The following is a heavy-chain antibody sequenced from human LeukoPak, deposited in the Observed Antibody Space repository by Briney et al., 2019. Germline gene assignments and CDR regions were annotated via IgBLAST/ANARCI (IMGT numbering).Heavy chain of an antibody. V-gene: IGHV4-59*12. D-gene: IGHD3-3*01. J-gene: IGHJ6*03. Sequence: SETLSLTCTVSGGSITNYYWSWIRQPPGKGLEWLDYIYYTGATKYNPSLESRVTISVDTSKSQFSLKLSSVTAADTAVYYCARDLYLPYYDFWSGSGDYYYYMDVWGKGTTVTISS. CDR3: ARDLYLPYYDFWSGSGDYYYYMDV. CDR2: IYYTGAT. CDR1: GGSITNYY.